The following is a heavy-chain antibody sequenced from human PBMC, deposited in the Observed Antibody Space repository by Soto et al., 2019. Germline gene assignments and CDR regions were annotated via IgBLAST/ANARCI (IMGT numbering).Heavy chain of an antibody. CDR2: VFHTGTT. J-gene: IGHJ5*02. Sequence: QVQLQESGPGLVKPSGTLSLTCAVSGDSVSSPYYWCWVRQPPGKGLEWIGEVFHTGTTSYNPSLWSRVTISMDKSINQFSLDLSSVTAAATAVYYCARSAGWYAIHAWGPGTLV. CDR3: ARSAGWYAIHA. V-gene: IGHV4-4*02. D-gene: IGHD6-19*01. CDR1: GDSVSSPYY.